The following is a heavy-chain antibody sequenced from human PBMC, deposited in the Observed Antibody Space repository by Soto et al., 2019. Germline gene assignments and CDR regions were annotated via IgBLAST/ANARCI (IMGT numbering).Heavy chain of an antibody. V-gene: IGHV4-39*01. Sequence: QLQLQESGPGLVKPSETLSLTCTVSGGSISSSSYYWGWIRQPPGKGLEWIGSIYYSGSTYYNPSLKSRVTISVDTSKNQFSLKLSSVTAADTAVYYCARLAYCGGDCYEPWGQGSLVTVSS. CDR2: IYYSGST. CDR1: GGSISSSSYY. D-gene: IGHD2-21*02. CDR3: ARLAYCGGDCYEP. J-gene: IGHJ5*02.